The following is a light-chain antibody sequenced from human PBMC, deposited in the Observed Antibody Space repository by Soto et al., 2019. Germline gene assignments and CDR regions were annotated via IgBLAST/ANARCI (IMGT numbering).Light chain of an antibody. V-gene: IGKV1-9*01. Sequence: DIQLTPSPSLLSASVGDRVTITCRASPGISSYLAWYRQKPGKAPKLQIYAASSLQSGVPSRFTGSGPGTEFTLTIGRLQPEDFATYYCQHLNSYRRTFGQRPKVEIK. CDR2: AAS. CDR3: QHLNSYRRT. J-gene: IGKJ1*01. CDR1: PGISSY.